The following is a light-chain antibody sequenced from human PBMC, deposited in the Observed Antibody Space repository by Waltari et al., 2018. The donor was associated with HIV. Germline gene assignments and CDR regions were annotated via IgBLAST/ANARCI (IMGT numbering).Light chain of an antibody. CDR3: ATWDDTVNGEL. Sequence: QSVLTQPPSASGTPGQRVTIPCSGSRSHIGSNTAHWYQQLPGTAPKLLIYSKTQRPSGVPDRFSGSKSGTSASLGISGLQSEDEADYYCATWDDTVNGELFGGGTKLTVL. CDR1: RSHIGSNT. CDR2: SKT. J-gene: IGLJ2*01. V-gene: IGLV1-44*01.